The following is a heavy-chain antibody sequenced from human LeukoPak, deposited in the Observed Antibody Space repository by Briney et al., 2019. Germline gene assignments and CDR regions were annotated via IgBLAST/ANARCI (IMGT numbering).Heavy chain of an antibody. V-gene: IGHV4-34*01. CDR3: ARGRIGYDYVWGSYRSNTNWFDP. CDR1: GGSFSGYY. J-gene: IGHJ5*02. D-gene: IGHD3-16*02. Sequence: SETLSLTCAVYGGSFSGYYWSWIRQPPGKGLEWIGEINHSGGTNYNPSLKSRVTISVDTSKNQFSLKLSSVTAADTAVYYCARGRIGYDYVWGSYRSNTNWFDPWGQGTLVTVSS. CDR2: INHSGGT.